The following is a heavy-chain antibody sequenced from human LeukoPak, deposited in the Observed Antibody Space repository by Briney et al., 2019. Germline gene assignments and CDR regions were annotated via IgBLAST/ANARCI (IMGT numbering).Heavy chain of an antibody. D-gene: IGHD5-18*01. J-gene: IGHJ4*02. CDR2: IYYSGST. V-gene: IGHV4-30-4*01. CDR3: ARVTIQLWLRGYFDY. CDR1: GGSISSGDYY. Sequence: PQTLSLTCTVSGGSISSGDYYWSWIRQPPGKGLEWIGYIYYSGSTYYNPSLKSRVTISVDTSKNQFSLKLSSVTAADTAVYYCARVTIQLWLRGYFDYWGQGTLVTVSS.